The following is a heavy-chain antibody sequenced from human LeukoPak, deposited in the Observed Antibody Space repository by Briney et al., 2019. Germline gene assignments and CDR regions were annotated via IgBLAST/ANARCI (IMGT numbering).Heavy chain of an antibody. D-gene: IGHD2-2*02. J-gene: IGHJ3*02. CDR2: ISGSGGST. Sequence: GGSLRLSCAASGFTFSSYAMSWVRQAPGKGLEWVSAISGSGGSTYYADSVKGRFTISRDNSKNTLYLQMNSLRAEDTAVYYCARQLGYCSSTSCYTIKVPGAFDIWGQGTMVTVSS. CDR3: ARQLGYCSSTSCYTIKVPGAFDI. CDR1: GFTFSSYA. V-gene: IGHV3-23*01.